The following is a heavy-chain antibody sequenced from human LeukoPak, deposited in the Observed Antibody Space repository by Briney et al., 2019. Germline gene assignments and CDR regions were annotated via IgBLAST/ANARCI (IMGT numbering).Heavy chain of an antibody. J-gene: IGHJ4*02. V-gene: IGHV3-48*01. CDR3: ARVLVTWYYFDS. D-gene: IGHD2-21*02. Sequence: GGSLRLSCAASGFTFSTYSMGWVRQAPGKGLEWLSYISSSGSTVHYSDSVKGRFTISRDNAKNSLYLQMNSLRAEDTAVYYCARVLVTWYYFDSWGQGILVTVSS. CDR2: ISSSGSTV. CDR1: GFTFSTYS.